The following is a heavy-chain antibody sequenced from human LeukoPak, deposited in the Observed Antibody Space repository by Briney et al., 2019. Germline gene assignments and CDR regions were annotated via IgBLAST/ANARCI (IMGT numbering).Heavy chain of an antibody. Sequence: GGSLRLSCAASGFTFSDYYMSWIRQAPGKGLEWVSCISSSGFTIYYADSLKGRFTISRGNAKKSLYLQMDSLRVDDTALYYCAREVTMLTSDYYFDLWGRGTLVTVSS. D-gene: IGHD4-17*01. J-gene: IGHJ2*01. CDR2: ISSSGFTI. CDR3: AREVTMLTSDYYFDL. V-gene: IGHV3-11*04. CDR1: GFTFSDYY.